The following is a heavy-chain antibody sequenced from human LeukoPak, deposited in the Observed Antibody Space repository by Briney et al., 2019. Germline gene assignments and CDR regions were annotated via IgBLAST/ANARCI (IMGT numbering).Heavy chain of an antibody. V-gene: IGHV4-59*12. CDR2: IYDSGST. Sequence: SETLSLTCTVSGGSITNYYWSWIRQPPGKGLEWIGYIYDSGSTNYNPSLKSRVTISVETSKNQFSLKLVSVTAADTAVYYCARTNRYAGGDRHFDYWGQGTLVTVSS. D-gene: IGHD1-14*01. J-gene: IGHJ4*02. CDR1: GGSITNYY. CDR3: ARTNRYAGGDRHFDY.